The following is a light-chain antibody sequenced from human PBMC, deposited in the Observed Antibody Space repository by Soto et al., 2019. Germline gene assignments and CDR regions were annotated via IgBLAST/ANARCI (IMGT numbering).Light chain of an antibody. V-gene: IGKV1-5*03. CDR2: KAS. J-gene: IGKJ1*01. Sequence: IQMTQSPSTLSASVGDRVTITCRASQSISSWLAWYQQKPGKAPKLLIYKASSLESGVPSRFSGSGSESEFTLTISGLQPGDSATYYCQQYNSYSPTFGQGTKVDIK. CDR1: QSISSW. CDR3: QQYNSYSPT.